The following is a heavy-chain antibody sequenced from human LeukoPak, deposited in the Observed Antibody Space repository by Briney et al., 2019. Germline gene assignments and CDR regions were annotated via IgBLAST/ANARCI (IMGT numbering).Heavy chain of an antibody. CDR3: AKNRVVVPAAP. Sequence: GGSLRLSCEASGFTFSGYWMSWVRQAPGKGLEWVANINQDGSEKYYVDSVKGRFTISRDSAKNSLYLQMNSLRAEDTALYYCAKNRVVVPAAPWGQGTLVTVSS. CDR2: INQDGSEK. J-gene: IGHJ5*02. D-gene: IGHD2-2*01. CDR1: GFTFSGYW. V-gene: IGHV3-7*02.